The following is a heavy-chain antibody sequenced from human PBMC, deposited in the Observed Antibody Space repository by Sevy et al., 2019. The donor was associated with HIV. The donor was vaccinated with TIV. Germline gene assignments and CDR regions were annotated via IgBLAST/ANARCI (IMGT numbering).Heavy chain of an antibody. D-gene: IGHD2-15*01. J-gene: IGHJ4*02. Sequence: GESLKISCEVSGFTFSNYWMTWVRQAPGKGLEWVANIKEDGSDKYYGDSVKGRFSLSRDNAKNSLYLQMDSLRAEDTAVHYCVRDGLASATDFDYWGQGTLVTVSS. V-gene: IGHV3-7*01. CDR2: IKEDGSDK. CDR1: GFTFSNYW. CDR3: VRDGLASATDFDY.